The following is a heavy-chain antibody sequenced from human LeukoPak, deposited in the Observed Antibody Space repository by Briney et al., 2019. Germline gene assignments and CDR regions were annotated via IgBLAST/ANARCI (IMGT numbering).Heavy chain of an antibody. CDR1: GYTFTGYY. CDR3: ARVGYYDFWSGYPADLDY. D-gene: IGHD3-3*01. V-gene: IGHV1-2*02. Sequence: GASVKVSCKASGYTFTGYYMHWVRQAPGQGLEWMGWINPNSGGTNYAQKFQGRVTMTRDTSISTAYMELSRLRSDDTAVYYCARVGYYDFWSGYPADLDYWGQGTLVTVSP. CDR2: INPNSGGT. J-gene: IGHJ4*02.